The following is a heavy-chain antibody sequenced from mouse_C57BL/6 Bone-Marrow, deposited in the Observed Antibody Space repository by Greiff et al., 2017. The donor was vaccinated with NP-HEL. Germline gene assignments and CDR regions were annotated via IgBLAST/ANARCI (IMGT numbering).Heavy chain of an antibody. CDR3: ARDLLGVFDY. Sequence: EVMLVESGGGLVKPGGSLKLSCAASGFTFSSYAMSWVRQTPEKRLEWVATISDGGSYTYYPDNVQGRFTISRDNAKNNLYLQMSHLKSEDTAMYYCARDLLGVFDYWGQGTTLTVSS. CDR2: ISDGGSYT. V-gene: IGHV5-4*01. J-gene: IGHJ2*01. D-gene: IGHD2-1*01. CDR1: GFTFSSYA.